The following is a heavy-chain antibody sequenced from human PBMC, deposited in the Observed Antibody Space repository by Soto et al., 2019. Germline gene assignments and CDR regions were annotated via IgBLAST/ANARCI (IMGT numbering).Heavy chain of an antibody. J-gene: IGHJ6*03. V-gene: IGHV1-8*01. CDR1: GYTFTSYD. D-gene: IGHD5-12*01. CDR3: AREYGGYFAVYYYYYMDV. CDR2: MNPNSGNT. Sequence: GASVKVSCKASGYTFTSYDINWVRQATGQGLEWMGWMNPNSGNTGYAQKFQGRVTMTRNTSISTAYMELSSLRSEDTAVYYCAREYGGYFAVYYYYYMDVWGKGTTVTVSS.